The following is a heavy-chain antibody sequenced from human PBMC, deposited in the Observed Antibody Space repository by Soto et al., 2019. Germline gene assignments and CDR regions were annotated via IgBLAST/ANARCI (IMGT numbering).Heavy chain of an antibody. J-gene: IGHJ4*02. Sequence: SETLSLTCAVYGGSFSGYYWSWIRQPPEKGLEWIGEINHSGSTNYNPSLKSRVTISVDTSKNQFSLKLSSVTAADTAVYYCARGQYDSSGYAPSGIYYFDYWGQGTLVTVSS. CDR3: ARGQYDSSGYAPSGIYYFDY. CDR2: INHSGST. D-gene: IGHD3-22*01. CDR1: GGSFSGYY. V-gene: IGHV4-34*01.